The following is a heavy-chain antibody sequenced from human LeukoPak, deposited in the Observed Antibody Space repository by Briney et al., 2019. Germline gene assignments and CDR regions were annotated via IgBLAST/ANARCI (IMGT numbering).Heavy chain of an antibody. CDR2: IYYSGST. D-gene: IGHD2-21*01. CDR3: ARGTFRYFDY. CDR1: GGSISSSTNY. V-gene: IGHV4-39*07. Sequence: PSETLSLTCTVSGGSISSSTNYWGWIRQPPGKGLEWIGSIYYSGSTYYNPSLKSRVTISVDTSKNQFSLKLSSVTAADTAVYYCARGTFRYFDYWGQGTLVTVSS. J-gene: IGHJ4*02.